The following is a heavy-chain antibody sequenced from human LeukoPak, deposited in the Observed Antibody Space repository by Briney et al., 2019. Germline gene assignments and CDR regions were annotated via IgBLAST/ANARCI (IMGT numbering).Heavy chain of an antibody. CDR1: GGSSSNYY. CDR2: INQSGDT. V-gene: IGHV4-34*01. D-gene: IGHD3-10*01. CDR3: ARVTYDSGSYHGRFDP. J-gene: IGHJ5*02. Sequence: SETLSLTCRDYGGSSSNYYWSWIRQPPGKGLEWIGEINQSGDTNYNPSLTSRVTLSVETSKYQFSLRLTSVTAADTAVYYCARVTYDSGSYHGRFDPWGQGTLVTVSP.